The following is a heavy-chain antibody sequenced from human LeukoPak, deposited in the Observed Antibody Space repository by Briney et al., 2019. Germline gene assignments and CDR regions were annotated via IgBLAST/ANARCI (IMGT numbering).Heavy chain of an antibody. J-gene: IGHJ6*02. CDR1: GFTFDDYA. CDR2: ISWNSGSI. Sequence: PGRSLRLSCAASGFTFDDYAMHWVRQAPGKGLEWGSGISWNSGSIGYADSVKGRFTISRDNAKNSLYLQMNSLRAEDTALYYCAKDMGSGSYPYYYYGMDVWSQGTTVTVSS. D-gene: IGHD1-26*01. V-gene: IGHV3-9*01. CDR3: AKDMGSGSYPYYYYGMDV.